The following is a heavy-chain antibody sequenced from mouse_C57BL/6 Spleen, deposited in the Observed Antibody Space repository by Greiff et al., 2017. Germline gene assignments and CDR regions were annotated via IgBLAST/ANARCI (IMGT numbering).Heavy chain of an antibody. J-gene: IGHJ2*01. V-gene: IGHV1-82*01. CDR2: IYPGDGDT. CDR3: VDDYDFDY. D-gene: IGHD2-4*01. Sequence: VQRVESGPELVKPGASVKISCKASGYAFSSSWMNWVKQRPGQGLEWIGRIYPGDGDTNYNGKFKGKATLTADKSSSTAYMQLSSLTSEDSAVYFCVDDYDFDYWGQGTTLTVSS. CDR1: GYAFSSSW.